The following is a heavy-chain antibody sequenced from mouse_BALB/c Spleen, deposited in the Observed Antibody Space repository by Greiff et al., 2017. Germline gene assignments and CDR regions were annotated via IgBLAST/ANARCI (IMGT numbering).Heavy chain of an antibody. D-gene: IGHD1-1*01. J-gene: IGHJ4*01. V-gene: IGHV2-9*02. CDR3: ARRITTGAMDY. Sequence: VKLEESGPGLVAPSQSLSITCTVSGFSLTSYGVHWVRQPPGKGLEWLGVIWAGGSTNYNSALMSRLSISKDNSKSQVFLKMNSLQTDDTAMYYCARRITTGAMDYWGQGTSVTVSS. CDR2: IWAGGST. CDR1: GFSLTSYG.